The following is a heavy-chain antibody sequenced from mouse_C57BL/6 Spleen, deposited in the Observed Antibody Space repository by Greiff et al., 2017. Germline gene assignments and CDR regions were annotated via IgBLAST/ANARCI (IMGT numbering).Heavy chain of an antibody. CDR1: GYTFTDYE. CDR2: IDPETGGT. CDR3: TRSGTTVVAFDY. D-gene: IGHD1-1*01. V-gene: IGHV1-15*01. Sequence: QVQLQQSGAELVRPGASVTLSCKASGYTFTDYEMHWVKQTPVHGLEWIGAIDPETGGTAYNQKFKGKAILTADKASSTAYMELRSLTTEDSDVYYCTRSGTTVVAFDYWGQGTTLTVSS. J-gene: IGHJ2*01.